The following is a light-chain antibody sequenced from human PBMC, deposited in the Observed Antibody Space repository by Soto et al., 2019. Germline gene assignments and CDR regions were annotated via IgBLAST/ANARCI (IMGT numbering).Light chain of an antibody. V-gene: IGLV2-14*01. CDR2: EVS. CDR1: SSDVGYYNY. Sequence: QSALAQPASVSGSPGQSITISCTGTSSDVGYYNYVSWYQQHPGKAPKLMIYEVSNRPSGVSTRFSGSKSGNTASLTISGLQPEDEADYYCFSYAGHSTWVFGGGTKLTVL. J-gene: IGLJ3*02. CDR3: FSYAGHSTWV.